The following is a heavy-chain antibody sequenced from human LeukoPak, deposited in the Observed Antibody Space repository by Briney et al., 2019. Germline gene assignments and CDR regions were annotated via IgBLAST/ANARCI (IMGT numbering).Heavy chain of an antibody. CDR2: IYTSGST. D-gene: IGHD2-15*01. CDR3: ARRYCSGGSCYSGSYFFDY. J-gene: IGHJ4*02. CDR1: GGSISSYY. V-gene: IGHV4-4*09. Sequence: SETLSLTCTVSGGSISSYYWSWIRQPPGKGLEWIGYIYTSGSTNYNPSLKSRVTMSVDTSKNPFSLKLSSVTAADTAGYDCARRYCSGGSCYSGSYFFDYWGQGTLVTVSS.